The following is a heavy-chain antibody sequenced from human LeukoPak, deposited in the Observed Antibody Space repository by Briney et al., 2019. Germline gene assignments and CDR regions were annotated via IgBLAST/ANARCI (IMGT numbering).Heavy chain of an antibody. Sequence: GGSLRLPCAASGFTFSSYGMHWVRQAPGKGLEWVAVIWYDGSNKYYADSVKGRFTISRDNSKNTLYLQMNSLRAEDTAVYYCAKDITYYYDSSGYYYAHNWGQGTLVTVSS. CDR3: AKDITYYYDSSGYYYAHN. CDR1: GFTFSSYG. V-gene: IGHV3-33*06. D-gene: IGHD3-22*01. CDR2: IWYDGSNK. J-gene: IGHJ4*02.